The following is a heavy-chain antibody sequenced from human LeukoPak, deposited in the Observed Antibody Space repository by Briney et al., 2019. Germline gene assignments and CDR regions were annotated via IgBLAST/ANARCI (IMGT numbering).Heavy chain of an antibody. CDR3: ATMAVAGRNWFDP. V-gene: IGHV1-24*01. D-gene: IGHD6-19*01. CDR1: GYTLTKLS. Sequence: ASVKVSCKVSGYTLTKLSMHWVRQAPGKGLERMGGFDPEDGETIYAQKFQGRVTITEDTSKDKAYMELRRLRYEDTAVYYCATMAVAGRNWFDPWGQGTLVTVSS. CDR2: FDPEDGET. J-gene: IGHJ5*02.